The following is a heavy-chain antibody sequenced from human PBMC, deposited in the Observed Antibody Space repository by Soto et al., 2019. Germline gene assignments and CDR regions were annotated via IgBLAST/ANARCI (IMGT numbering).Heavy chain of an antibody. CDR3: AREPRYCRGGSCSITRDAYDI. CDR1: GFIVSDTY. CDR2: ISNRGDT. V-gene: IGHV3-66*01. D-gene: IGHD2-15*01. Sequence: EVQLVESGGGLVQPGGSLRLSRTASGFIVSDTYVNWVRQAPGKGLEWVSVISNRGDTHYADSVRGRFSLSRDISDNTLHLQMNNLRVEDTAVYYCAREPRYCRGGSCSITRDAYDIWGQGTMVTVSS. J-gene: IGHJ3*02.